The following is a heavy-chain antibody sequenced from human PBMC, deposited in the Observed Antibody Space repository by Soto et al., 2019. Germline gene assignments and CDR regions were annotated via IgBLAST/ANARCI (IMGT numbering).Heavy chain of an antibody. CDR2: IYATGTT. V-gene: IGHV4-4*07. J-gene: IGHJ5*02. Sequence: PSETLSLTCTVSGASISGFYWSWIRKSAGKGLEWIGRIYATGTTDYNPSLKSRVMMSVDTSKKQFSLKLRSVTAAATAAYYGVRDGTRASRHWFAPWVQGISVTVSS. CDR3: VRDGTRASRHWFAP. CDR1: GASISGFY. D-gene: IGHD1-1*01.